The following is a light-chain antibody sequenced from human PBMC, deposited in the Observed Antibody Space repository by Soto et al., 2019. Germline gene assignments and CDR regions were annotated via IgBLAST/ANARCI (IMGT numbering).Light chain of an antibody. CDR1: QGISSY. V-gene: IGKV1-9*01. J-gene: IGKJ4*01. CDR3: QQLNSYPPT. Sequence: DIQLTQSPSFLSASVGDRVTITCRASQGISSYLAWYQQKPGKAPNLLIYAASTLQSGVPSRFRGSGSGTEFPLTISSLQPEDFATYYCQQLNSYPPTFGGGTKVEIK. CDR2: AAS.